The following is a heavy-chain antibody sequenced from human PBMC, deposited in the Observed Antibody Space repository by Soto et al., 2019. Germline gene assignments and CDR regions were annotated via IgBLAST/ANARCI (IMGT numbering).Heavy chain of an antibody. J-gene: IGHJ4*02. D-gene: IGHD1-7*01. Sequence: PVGSLRLSCAASGFTFSTYALSWARQAPGKGLEWVSAISANGQGIYYADSVRGRFTISRDNSKNTIFLHMDSLRAEDTAVYYCAKDRNYPRDQFHYWGQGTLVTVSS. CDR2: ISANGQGI. V-gene: IGHV3-23*01. CDR3: AKDRNYPRDQFHY. CDR1: GFTFSTYA.